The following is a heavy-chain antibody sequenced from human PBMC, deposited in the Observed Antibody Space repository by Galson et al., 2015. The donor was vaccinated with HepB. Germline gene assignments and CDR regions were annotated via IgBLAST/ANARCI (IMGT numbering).Heavy chain of an antibody. CDR1: GFAFSGSA. CDR3: SGSPFDS. CDR2: IGSKAYGGTT. Sequence: SLRLSCAAFGFAFSGSAMHWVRQTSGKGLEWVGRIGSKAYGGTTEYAASVKGRFTISRDDSKSIAYLQMNSLKTEDTAVYYCSGSPFDSWGQGTLVTVSS. J-gene: IGHJ4*02. V-gene: IGHV3-49*04. D-gene: IGHD3-10*01.